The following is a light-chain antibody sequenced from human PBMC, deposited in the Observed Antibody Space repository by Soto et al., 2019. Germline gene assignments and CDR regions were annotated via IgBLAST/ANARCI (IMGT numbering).Light chain of an antibody. CDR3: GTWDTSLSAGV. J-gene: IGLJ2*01. Sequence: QSVLTQPPSVSGAPGQKVTISCSGSSSNIGNNYVSWYQQLPGIAPKLLIYDNNKRPSGIPDRFSGSKSGTSATLGITGLQTGDEADYYCGTWDTSLSAGVFGGGTKVTVL. V-gene: IGLV1-51*01. CDR2: DNN. CDR1: SSNIGNNY.